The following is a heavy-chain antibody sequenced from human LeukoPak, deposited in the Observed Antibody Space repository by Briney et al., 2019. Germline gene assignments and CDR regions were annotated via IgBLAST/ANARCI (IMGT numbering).Heavy chain of an antibody. CDR2: IIPILGIA. Sequence: ASVKVSCKASGGTFSSYTISWVRLAPGQELEWMGRIIPILGIANYAQKFQGRVTITADKSTSTAYMELSSLRSEDTAVYYCARDGEGTTIFGVGHWFDPWGQGTLVTVSS. J-gene: IGHJ5*02. CDR1: GGTFSSYT. V-gene: IGHV1-69*04. D-gene: IGHD3-3*01. CDR3: ARDGEGTTIFGVGHWFDP.